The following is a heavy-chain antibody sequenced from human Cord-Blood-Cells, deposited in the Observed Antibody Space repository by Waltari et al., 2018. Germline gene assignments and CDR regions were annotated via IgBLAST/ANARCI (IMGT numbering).Heavy chain of an antibody. Sequence: EVQLVESGGGLGKPGGSLRLSCAASGFTFSSYSMNWVRQVPGKGLELVSSISSSSSYIYYADSVKGRFTISRDNAKNSLYLQMNSLRAEDTAVYYCARTSGWYAFDIWGQGTMVTVSS. CDR1: GFTFSSYS. D-gene: IGHD6-19*01. CDR2: ISSSSSYI. V-gene: IGHV3-21*01. J-gene: IGHJ3*02. CDR3: ARTSGWYAFDI.